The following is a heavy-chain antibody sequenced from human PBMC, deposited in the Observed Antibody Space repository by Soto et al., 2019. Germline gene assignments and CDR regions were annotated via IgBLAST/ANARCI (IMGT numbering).Heavy chain of an antibody. J-gene: IGHJ4*02. CDR2: ISYDGSNK. Sequence: GGSLRLSCAASGFTFSSYGMHWVRQAPGKGLEWVAVISYDGSNKYYADSVKGRFTISRDNSKNTLYLQMNSLRAEDTAVYYWARDEGGSGWSNDYWGQGTRVPVSS. CDR1: GFTFSSYG. V-gene: IGHV3-30*03. D-gene: IGHD6-19*01. CDR3: ARDEGGSGWSNDY.